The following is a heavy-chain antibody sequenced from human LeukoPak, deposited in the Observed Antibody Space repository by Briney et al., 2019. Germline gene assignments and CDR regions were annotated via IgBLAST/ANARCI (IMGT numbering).Heavy chain of an antibody. CDR2: IWYDGSNK. D-gene: IGHD2-2*01. CDR3: ARDQDIVVVPAAIDY. CDR1: GFTFSSYG. J-gene: IGHJ4*02. V-gene: IGHV3-33*01. Sequence: PGRSLRLSCAASGFTFSSYGMHWVRQAPGKGLEWVAVIWYDGSNKYYADSAKGRFTISRDNSKNTLYLQMNSLRAEDTAVYYCARDQDIVVVPAAIDYWGQGTLVTVSS.